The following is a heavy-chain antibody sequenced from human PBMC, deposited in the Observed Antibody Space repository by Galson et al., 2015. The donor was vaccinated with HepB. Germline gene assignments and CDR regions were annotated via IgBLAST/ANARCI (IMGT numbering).Heavy chain of an antibody. J-gene: IGHJ4*02. CDR1: GFTFSSYG. CDR2: ISYDGSNK. D-gene: IGHD5-18*01. Sequence: SLRLSCAASGFTFSSYGMHWVRQAPGKGLEWVAVISYDGSNKYYADSVKGRFTISRDNSKNTLYLQMNSLRAEDTAVYYCAKDRWDTAMVTFLDYWGQGTLVTVSS. CDR3: AKDRWDTAMVTFLDY. V-gene: IGHV3-30*18.